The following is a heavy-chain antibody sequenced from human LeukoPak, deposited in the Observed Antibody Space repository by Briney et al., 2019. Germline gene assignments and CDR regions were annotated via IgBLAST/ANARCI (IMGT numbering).Heavy chain of an antibody. CDR3: ARLGGYYPDY. V-gene: IGHV4-39*01. CDR2: IYYSGST. D-gene: IGHD3-22*01. J-gene: IGHJ4*02. Sequence: QASDTLSLTCTVSGGSISSSSYYWGWIRQPPGKGREWIGSIYYSGSTYYNPSLKSRVTISVDTSKNQFSLKLSSVTAADTAVYYCARLGGYYPDYWGQGTLVTVSS. CDR1: GGSISSSSYY.